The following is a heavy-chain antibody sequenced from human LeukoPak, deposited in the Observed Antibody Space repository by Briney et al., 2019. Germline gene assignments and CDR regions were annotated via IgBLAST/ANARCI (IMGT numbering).Heavy chain of an antibody. D-gene: IGHD1-26*01. CDR2: ISAGNGNT. CDR1: GYTFTSYA. Sequence: ASVKVSCTASGYTFTSYAIHWVRQAPGQRLEWMGWISAGNGNTKYSQNFQGGVTFISNTSATTAFMELSSLRSEDAAVYYCARDSGSGNNDYWGQGTLVTASS. V-gene: IGHV1-3*01. CDR3: ARDSGSGNNDY. J-gene: IGHJ4*02.